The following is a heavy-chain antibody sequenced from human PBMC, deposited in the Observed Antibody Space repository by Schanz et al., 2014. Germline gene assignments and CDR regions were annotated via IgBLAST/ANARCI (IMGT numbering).Heavy chain of an antibody. CDR3: AREVGLYDRGWFDP. CDR1: GYTFTGYY. J-gene: IGHJ5*02. D-gene: IGHD3-22*01. Sequence: QVQLVQSGAEMKKPGASVKVSCKASGYTFTGYYMHWVRQAPGQGLEWMGWINPNSGTTNYAQKFQGWVTMTRDTSISTAYMELSSLRSEDTAVYYCAREVGLYDRGWFDPWGQGTLVTVSS. V-gene: IGHV1-2*04. CDR2: INPNSGTT.